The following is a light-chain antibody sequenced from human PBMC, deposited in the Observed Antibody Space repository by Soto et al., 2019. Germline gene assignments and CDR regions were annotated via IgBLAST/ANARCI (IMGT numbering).Light chain of an antibody. V-gene: IGKV4-1*01. CDR1: QSVLYSSNNKDY. Sequence: DIVMTQSPDSLAVSLGERVTINCRSSQSVLYSSNNKDYLAWYQQKPGQPPKLLIYWASTRELGVPDRFSGSGSGTDFTLTISSLQAEDVAVYYCQQYHITPYTFGQGTKLEMK. J-gene: IGKJ2*01. CDR3: QQYHITPYT. CDR2: WAS.